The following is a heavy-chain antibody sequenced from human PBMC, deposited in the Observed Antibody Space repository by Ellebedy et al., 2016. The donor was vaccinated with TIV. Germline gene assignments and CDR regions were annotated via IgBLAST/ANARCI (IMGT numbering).Heavy chain of an antibody. J-gene: IGHJ4*02. V-gene: IGHV3-23*01. Sequence: GESLKISCAASGFTFSSFAMSCVRQAPGIGREWVSAIGNDAVATHYADSVKGRFTISRDNFGNMLYLQMNSLGAEDTAVYYCAIEGGTYYSAHFDQWGQGTPVTVSS. D-gene: IGHD1-26*01. CDR1: GFTFSSFA. CDR2: IGNDAVAT. CDR3: AIEGGTYYSAHFDQ.